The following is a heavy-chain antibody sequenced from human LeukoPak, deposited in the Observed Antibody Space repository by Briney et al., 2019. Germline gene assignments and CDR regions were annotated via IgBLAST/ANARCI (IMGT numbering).Heavy chain of an antibody. D-gene: IGHD6-13*01. CDR3: AKDSGPHLAAAGDYYYYYYMDV. CDR2: INHSGST. J-gene: IGHJ6*03. Sequence: PSETLSLTCAVYGGSFSGYYWSWIRQPPGKGLEWIGEINHSGSTNYNPSLKSRVTISVDTSKNQFSLKLSSVTAADTAVYYCAKDSGPHLAAAGDYYYYYYMDVWGKGTTVTISS. V-gene: IGHV4-34*01. CDR1: GGSFSGYY.